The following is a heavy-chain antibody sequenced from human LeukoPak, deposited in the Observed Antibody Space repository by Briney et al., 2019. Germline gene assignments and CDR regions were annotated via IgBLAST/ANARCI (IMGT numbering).Heavy chain of an antibody. CDR1: GFTFSSYW. V-gene: IGHV3-7*01. J-gene: IGHJ3*01. CDR2: IKQDGSEK. Sequence: GGSRRLSCAASGFTFSSYWMSWVRQAPGKGLEWVANIKQDGSEKYYVDSVKGRFTISRDNAKNSLYLQMNSLRAEDTAVYYCARTIYYYESTSYFSDAFDVWGQGTMVTVSS. D-gene: IGHD3-22*01. CDR3: ARTIYYYESTSYFSDAFDV.